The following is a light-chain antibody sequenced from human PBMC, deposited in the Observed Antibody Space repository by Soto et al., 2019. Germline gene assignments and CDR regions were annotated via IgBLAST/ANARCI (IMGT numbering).Light chain of an antibody. CDR2: DVS. CDR3: SSFTGGSTKV. J-gene: IGLJ1*01. CDR1: SSDVGGYNF. V-gene: IGLV2-14*01. Sequence: QSALTQPASVSGSPGQSITISCTGTSSDVGGYNFVSWYQQHPGKAPKLMIYDVSNRPSGVSNRFSGSKSGNTASLTISGLQAEDEADYSCSSFTGGSTKVFGTGTKLTVL.